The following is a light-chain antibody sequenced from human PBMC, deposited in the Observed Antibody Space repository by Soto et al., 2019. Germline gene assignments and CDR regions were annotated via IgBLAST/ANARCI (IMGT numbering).Light chain of an antibody. V-gene: IGKV1-5*01. Sequence: DIKMTQSPSTLSGSVGDRVTITCRASQSISSCLAWYQQKPGKAPKLLIYDASTLESGVPSRFSGSGSGTEFTLTISSLQPDDFATYYCQHYNSYSQAFCQGTKVDIK. CDR2: DAS. CDR1: QSISSC. J-gene: IGKJ1*01. CDR3: QHYNSYSQA.